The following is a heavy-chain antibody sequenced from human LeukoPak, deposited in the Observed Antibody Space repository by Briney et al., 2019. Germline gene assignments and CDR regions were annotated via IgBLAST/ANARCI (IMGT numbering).Heavy chain of an antibody. D-gene: IGHD3-10*02. CDR3: AELGITMIGGV. Sequence: GGSLRLSCAASGFTFSKYAMSWVRQAPGKGLEWISYISYSGTAICYADSVKGRFTISRDNAKKSLYLQMNSLRAEDTAVYYCAELGITMIGGVWGKGTTVTISS. V-gene: IGHV3-48*03. CDR1: GFTFSKYA. CDR2: ISYSGTAI. J-gene: IGHJ6*04.